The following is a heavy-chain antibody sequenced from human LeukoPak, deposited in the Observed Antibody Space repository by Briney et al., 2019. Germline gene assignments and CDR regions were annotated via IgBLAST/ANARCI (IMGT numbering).Heavy chain of an antibody. CDR3: ASSRGTFNWFDP. CDR1: GGSISSYY. J-gene: IGHJ5*02. CDR2: IYTSGST. Sequence: SETLSLTCTVSGGSISSYYWSWIRQPAGKGLEWIGRIYTSGSTNYNPSLKSRVTMSVDTSKNQFSLKLSSVTAADTAVYYCASSRGTFNWFDPGAREPWSPSPQ. V-gene: IGHV4-4*07. D-gene: IGHD3-16*01.